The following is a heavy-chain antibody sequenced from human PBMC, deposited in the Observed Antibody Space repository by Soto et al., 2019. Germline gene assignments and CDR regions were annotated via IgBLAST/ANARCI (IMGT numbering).Heavy chain of an antibody. CDR3: ARDPSGAFDI. V-gene: IGHV3-48*01. CDR1: GFTFSSYS. CDR2: ISSSSTI. J-gene: IGHJ3*02. Sequence: GGSLRLSCAASGFTFSSYSMNWVRQAPGKGLEWVSYISSSSTIYYADSVKGRFTISRDNAKNSLYLQMNSLRAEDTAVYYCARDPSGAFDIWGQGTMVTVSS.